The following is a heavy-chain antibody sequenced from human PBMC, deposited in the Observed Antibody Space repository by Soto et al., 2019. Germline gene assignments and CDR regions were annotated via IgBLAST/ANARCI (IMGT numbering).Heavy chain of an antibody. CDR2: IIPIFGTA. D-gene: IGHD3-3*01. CDR3: AWEPYYDFWSAPSGRGAYFEL. Sequence: QVQLVQSGAEVKKPGSSVKVSCKASGGTFSSYAISWVRQAPGQGLRWMGGIIPIFGTANYAQKFQGRVTITADESTCTAYVELSSLRSEDTDVYYCAWEPYYDFWSAPSGRGAYFELWGRGTLVTVSS. J-gene: IGHJ2*01. CDR1: GGTFSSYA. V-gene: IGHV1-69*01.